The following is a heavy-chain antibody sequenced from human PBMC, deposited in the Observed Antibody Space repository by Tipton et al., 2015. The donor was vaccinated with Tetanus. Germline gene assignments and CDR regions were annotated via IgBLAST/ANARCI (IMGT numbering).Heavy chain of an antibody. J-gene: IGHJ4*02. CDR3: ASYIYYYDNTGYYYYFDY. CDR1: GASISGSPYF. Sequence: TLSLTCSVSGASISGSPYFWNWLRHRPGKGLEYIGYIYHSGTASYNPSLKSRVTLSVDRSKNQFSLRLTSVTAADTAVYYCASYIYYYDNTGYYYYFDYWGQGTLVTVTS. CDR2: IYHSGTA. V-gene: IGHV4-30-2*01. D-gene: IGHD3-22*01.